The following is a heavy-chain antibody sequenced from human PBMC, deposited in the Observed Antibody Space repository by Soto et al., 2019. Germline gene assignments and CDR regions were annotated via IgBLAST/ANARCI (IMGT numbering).Heavy chain of an antibody. CDR1: GFTFSSYG. V-gene: IGHV3-30*18. D-gene: IGHD5-18*01. J-gene: IGHJ4*02. CDR2: ISYDGSNK. Sequence: QVQLVESGGGVVQPGRSLRLSCAASGFTFSSYGMHWVRQAPGQGLEWVAVISYDGSNKYYVDSVKGRFTISRDNSKNALYLQMNSLRAEDTAVYYCAKGSTAMTYFDYWGQGALVTVSS. CDR3: AKGSTAMTYFDY.